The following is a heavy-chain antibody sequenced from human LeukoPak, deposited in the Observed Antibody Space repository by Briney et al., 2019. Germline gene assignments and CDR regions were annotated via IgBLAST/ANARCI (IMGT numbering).Heavy chain of an antibody. CDR2: ISGSGSNP. D-gene: IGHD3-10*01. J-gene: IGHJ4*02. CDR1: GFAFSSYA. Sequence: GASLRLSCAASGFAFSSYAMSWVRQAPGKGLEWVSAISGSGSNPYYTDSVKGRFTIFRDNSKNTLYLQMNSLRAEDTAVYYCARARYGSGTFSFDNWGQGTLVTVSS. V-gene: IGHV3-23*01. CDR3: ARARYGSGTFSFDN.